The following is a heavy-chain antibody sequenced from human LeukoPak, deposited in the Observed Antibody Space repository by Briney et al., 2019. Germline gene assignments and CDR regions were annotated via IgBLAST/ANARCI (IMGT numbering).Heavy chain of an antibody. V-gene: IGHV4-59*01. CDR1: GGSISPYY. J-gene: IGHJ5*02. CDR3: ARDRRGYGSGSYYRIGGQFDP. CDR2: IYYSGST. D-gene: IGHD3-10*01. Sequence: PSETLSLTCAVSGGSISPYYWSWIRQPPGKGLEWIGYIYYSGSTNYNPSLKSRVTISVDTSKNQFSLKLSSVTAADTAVYYCARDRRGYGSGSYYRIGGQFDPWGQGTLVTVSS.